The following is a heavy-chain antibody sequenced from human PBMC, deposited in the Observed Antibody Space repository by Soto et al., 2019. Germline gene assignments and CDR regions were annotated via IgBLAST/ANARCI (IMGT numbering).Heavy chain of an antibody. V-gene: IGHV3-23*01. D-gene: IGHD3-10*01. CDR1: GFTFSSYA. CDR2: ISGSGGST. CDR3: AKGRVVWFGEYGAFDL. Sequence: EVQLLESGGGLVQPGGSLRLSCAASGFTFSSYAMSWVRQATGKGLEWVSAISGSGGSTYYADSVKGRFTISRDNSKNTRDMQMSSLRAEDTAVYYCAKGRVVWFGEYGAFDLWGQGRMVTVSS. J-gene: IGHJ3*01.